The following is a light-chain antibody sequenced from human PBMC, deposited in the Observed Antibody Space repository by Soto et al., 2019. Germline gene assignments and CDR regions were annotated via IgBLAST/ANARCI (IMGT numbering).Light chain of an antibody. CDR2: DVS. CDR3: SSYTSSSTPLV. Sequence: QSALTQPASVSGSAGQSITISCTGTSSDVGGYNYVSWYQQHPGKAPKLMIYDVSNRPSGVSNRFSGSKSGNTASLTISGLQAEDEADYYCSSYTSSSTPLVFGGGTKLTVL. CDR1: SSDVGGYNY. J-gene: IGLJ3*02. V-gene: IGLV2-14*01.